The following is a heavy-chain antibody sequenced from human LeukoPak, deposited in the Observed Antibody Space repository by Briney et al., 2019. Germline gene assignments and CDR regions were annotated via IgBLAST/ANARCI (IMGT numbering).Heavy chain of an antibody. Sequence: PGGSLRLSCAASGFTFSSYWMSWVRQAPGKGLEWVANIKQDGSEKYYVDSVKGRFTISRDNAKNSLYLQMNSLRAEDTAVYYCARAHYYDSSGPYYFDYWGQGTLVTVSS. D-gene: IGHD3-22*01. CDR2: IKQDGSEK. CDR1: GFTFSSYW. CDR3: ARAHYYDSSGPYYFDY. J-gene: IGHJ4*02. V-gene: IGHV3-7*01.